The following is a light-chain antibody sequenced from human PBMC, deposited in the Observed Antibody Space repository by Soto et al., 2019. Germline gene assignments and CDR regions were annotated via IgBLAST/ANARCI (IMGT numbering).Light chain of an antibody. J-gene: IGKJ5*01. Sequence: DIQMTQSPSSLSASVGDRVTITCRASQSINRYLNWYQQKPGTAPKLLIYVASNLQSGVPSRFSGSGSGTDFTLTISSLQPEDVATYYCQQSYSTPPNTFGQGTRLEIK. CDR1: QSINRY. V-gene: IGKV1-39*01. CDR2: VAS. CDR3: QQSYSTPPNT.